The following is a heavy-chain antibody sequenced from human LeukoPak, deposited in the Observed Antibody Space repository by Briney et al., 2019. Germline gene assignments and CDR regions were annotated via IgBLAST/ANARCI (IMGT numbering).Heavy chain of an antibody. CDR1: GFTFSSYE. D-gene: IGHD3-10*02. CDR3: AGLGITMIGGV. Sequence: GGSLRLSCAASGFTFSSYEMNWVRQAPGKGLEWVSYISSSGSTIYYADSVKGRFTISRDNAKNSLYLQVNSLRAEDTAVYYCAGLGITMIGGVWGKGTTVTISS. J-gene: IGHJ6*04. V-gene: IGHV3-48*03. CDR2: ISSSGSTI.